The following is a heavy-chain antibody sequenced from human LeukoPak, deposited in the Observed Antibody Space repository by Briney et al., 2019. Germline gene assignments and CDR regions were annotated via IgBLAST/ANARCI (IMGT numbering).Heavy chain of an antibody. CDR3: ARDPYSGGYGDYYYYYMDV. CDR1: SFTFSSYN. CDR2: ITSSSSYI. D-gene: IGHD1-26*01. J-gene: IGHJ6*03. Sequence: GGSLRFSCAASSFTFSSYNMNWVRQAPGKGLEWVSSITSSSSYIYYADSVKGRFTISRDNAKTSLYLQINSLRAEDTAVYYCARDPYSGGYGDYYYYYMDVWGKGTTVTISS. V-gene: IGHV3-21*01.